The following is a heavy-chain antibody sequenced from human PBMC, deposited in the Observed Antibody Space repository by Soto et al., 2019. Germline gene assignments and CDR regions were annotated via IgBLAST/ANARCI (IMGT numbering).Heavy chain of an antibody. V-gene: IGHV1-69*06. CDR3: ARCLFGGDQDYYYYYGMDV. CDR1: GGTFSSYA. CDR2: IIPIFGTA. D-gene: IGHD2-21*01. J-gene: IGHJ6*02. Sequence: GASVKVSCKASGGTFSSYAISWVRQAPGQGLEWMGGIIPIFGTANYAQKFQGRVTITADKSTSTAYMELSSLRSEDTAVYYCARCLFGGDQDYYYYYGMDVWGQGTTVTVSS.